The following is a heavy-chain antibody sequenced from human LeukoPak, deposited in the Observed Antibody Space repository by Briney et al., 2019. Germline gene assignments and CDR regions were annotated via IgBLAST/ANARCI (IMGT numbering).Heavy chain of an antibody. D-gene: IGHD4-17*01. CDR3: AKDFSHDYGDFGFDY. V-gene: IGHV3-30*02. CDR2: IRYDGSNK. CDR1: GFTFSSYG. Sequence: GGSLRLSCAASGFTFSSYGVHWVRQAPGKGLEWVAFIRYDGSNKYYADSVKGRFTISRDNPKNTLYLQMNSLRAEDTAVYYCAKDFSHDYGDFGFDYWGQGTLVTVSS. J-gene: IGHJ4*02.